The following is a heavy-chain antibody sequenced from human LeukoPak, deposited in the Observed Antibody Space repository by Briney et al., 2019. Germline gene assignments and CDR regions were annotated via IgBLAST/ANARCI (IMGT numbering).Heavy chain of an antibody. Sequence: GGSLRLSCAASGFTFSSYAMHWVRQAPGKRLEYVSAISNDGDSRYSATSVKGRFTVSRDNSENTLYLQMCSLRPEDMAVYYCARVNGYNYLNLWGRGTLVTVSS. D-gene: IGHD5-24*01. CDR1: GFTFSSYA. CDR2: ISNDGDSR. CDR3: ARVNGYNYLNL. J-gene: IGHJ2*01. V-gene: IGHV3-64*01.